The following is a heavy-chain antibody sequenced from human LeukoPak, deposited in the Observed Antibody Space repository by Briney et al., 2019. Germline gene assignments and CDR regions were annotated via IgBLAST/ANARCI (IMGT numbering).Heavy chain of an antibody. CDR1: GFTFEASA. V-gene: IGHV3-23*01. Sequence: PGGSLRLSCAASGFTFEASAMSWVRQAPGKGLEWVAVITGGGESTYYADSVKGRFTISRDNSKKTLFLQVNSLRAEDTAVYFCAKNHRDQLLWGFNLWGQGIVVTVSS. CDR3: AKNHRDQLLWGFNL. D-gene: IGHD2-2*01. CDR2: ITGGGEST. J-gene: IGHJ5*02.